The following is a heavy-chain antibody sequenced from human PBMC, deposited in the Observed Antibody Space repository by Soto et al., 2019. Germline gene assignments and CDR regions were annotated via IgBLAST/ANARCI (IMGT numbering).Heavy chain of an antibody. V-gene: IGHV4-39*01. CDR1: GGSISSRGYY. CDR3: AKVIVLVPAASYGMDV. D-gene: IGHD2-2*01. CDR2: IYYSGST. J-gene: IGHJ6*02. Sequence: SETLSLTCTASGGSISSRGYYRGWIRQPPGKGLEWIGTIYYSGSTYYNPSLKSRVTISVDTSKNQFSLKLSSVTAADTAVYDCAKVIVLVPAASYGMDVWGLGTTVT.